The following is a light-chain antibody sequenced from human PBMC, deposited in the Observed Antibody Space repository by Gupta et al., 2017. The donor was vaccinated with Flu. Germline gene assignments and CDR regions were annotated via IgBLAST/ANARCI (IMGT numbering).Light chain of an antibody. CDR3: STYTDVSSRKVI. CDR1: SSDVGRHDY. CDR2: EVT. V-gene: IGLV2-14*01. J-gene: IGLJ2*01. Sequence: QSALTPPASVSGSPGQSITISCTGTSSDVGRHDYVSWYQQHPGKVPKVIIYEVTNRPSGVSNRFSGSKSGNTASLTISGLQAEDEADYYCSTYTDVSSRKVIFGGGTKLTVL.